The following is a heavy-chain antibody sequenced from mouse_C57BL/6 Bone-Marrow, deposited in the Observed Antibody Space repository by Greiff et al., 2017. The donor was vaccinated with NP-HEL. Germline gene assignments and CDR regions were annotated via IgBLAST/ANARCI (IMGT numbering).Heavy chain of an antibody. Sequence: VQLKESGAELAKPGASVKLSCKASGYTFTSYWMHWVKQRPGQGLEWIGYINPSSGYTKYNQKFKDKATLTADKSSSTAYMQLSSLTYEDSAVYYCARSYYGSSYWFAYWGQGTLVTVSA. CDR3: ARSYYGSSYWFAY. V-gene: IGHV1-7*01. J-gene: IGHJ3*01. D-gene: IGHD1-1*01. CDR1: GYTFTSYW. CDR2: INPSSGYT.